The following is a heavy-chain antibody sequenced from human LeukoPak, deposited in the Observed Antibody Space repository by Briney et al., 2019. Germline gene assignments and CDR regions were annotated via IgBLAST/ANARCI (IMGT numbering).Heavy chain of an antibody. V-gene: IGHV1-3*01. J-gene: IGHJ3*02. D-gene: IGHD6-19*01. CDR3: ARDRDSSGWYGGYAFDI. Sequence: ASVKVSCKASGYTFTSYAMHWVRQAPGQRLEWMGWINAGNGNTKYSQEFQGRVTITRDTSASTAYVELSSLRSEDTAVYYCARDRDSSGWYGGYAFDIWGQGTMVTVSS. CDR2: INAGNGNT. CDR1: GYTFTSYA.